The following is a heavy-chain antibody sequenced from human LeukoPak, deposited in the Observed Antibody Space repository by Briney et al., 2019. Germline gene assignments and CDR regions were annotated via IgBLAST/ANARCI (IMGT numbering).Heavy chain of an antibody. J-gene: IGHJ4*02. CDR3: VKAPYCSNGVCYGSGDY. CDR1: GFTFRNYG. Sequence: GGSLRLSCLASGFTFRNYGMHWVRQAPGKGLEYVSAISSNGGSTEYVDSVKGRFTISRDNSKNTLYLQMSSLRPEDTAVYYCVKAPYCSNGVCYGSGDYWGQGTLVTVSS. CDR2: ISSNGGST. D-gene: IGHD2-8*01. V-gene: IGHV3-64D*09.